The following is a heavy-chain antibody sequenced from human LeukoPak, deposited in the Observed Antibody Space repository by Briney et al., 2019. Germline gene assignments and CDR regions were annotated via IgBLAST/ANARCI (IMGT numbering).Heavy chain of an antibody. CDR2: IYYSGST. D-gene: IGHD3-16*01. CDR1: GGSISSSSYY. Sequence: PSETLSLTCSVSGGSISSSSYYWAWIRQPPGKGLEWIGTIYYSGSTYYNPSLKSRVTISVDTSKNQFSLKLSSVTAADTAVYYCAQGGDGGPYYYYYYMDVWGKGTTVTVSS. V-gene: IGHV4-39*01. CDR3: AQGGDGGPYYYYYYMDV. J-gene: IGHJ6*03.